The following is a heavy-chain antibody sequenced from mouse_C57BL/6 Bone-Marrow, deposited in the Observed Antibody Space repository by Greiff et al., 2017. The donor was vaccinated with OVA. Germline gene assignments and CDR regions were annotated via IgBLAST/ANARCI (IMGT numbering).Heavy chain of an antibody. CDR1: GFTFSSYG. Sequence: EVQLVESGGDLVKPGGSLKLSCAASGFTFSSYGMSWVRQTPDKRLEWVATISSGGSYTYYPDSVKGRFTISRDNAKNTLYLQMSSLKSEDTAMYYCARHDGPVSYFDYWGQGTTLTVSS. CDR3: ARHDGPVSYFDY. CDR2: ISSGGSYT. J-gene: IGHJ2*01. V-gene: IGHV5-6*01. D-gene: IGHD1-2*01.